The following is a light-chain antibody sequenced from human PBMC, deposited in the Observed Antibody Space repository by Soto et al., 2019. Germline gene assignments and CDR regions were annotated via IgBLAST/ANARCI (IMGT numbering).Light chain of an antibody. J-gene: IGKJ1*01. CDR3: QQYSSWLWT. CDR2: GAS. V-gene: IGKV3-15*01. Sequence: EIVMPQSTATLSVSPGEGATLSCRASQSVSSKLAWYQQKPGQAPRLLIYGASTRATAIPARGSGSVYRTEFTIIISSLQSEDSAVYYCQQYSSWLWTFGQGTKVDIK. CDR1: QSVSSK.